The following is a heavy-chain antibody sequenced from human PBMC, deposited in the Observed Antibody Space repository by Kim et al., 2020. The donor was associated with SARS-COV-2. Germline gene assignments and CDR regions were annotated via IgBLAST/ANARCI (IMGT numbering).Heavy chain of an antibody. J-gene: IGHJ4*02. V-gene: IGHV5-51*01. CDR3: ARSVGLSVDY. Sequence: DTRYSPSFQGQVTISADKSISTAYLQWSSLKASDTAMYYCARSVGLSVDYWGQGTLVTVSS. CDR2: DT.